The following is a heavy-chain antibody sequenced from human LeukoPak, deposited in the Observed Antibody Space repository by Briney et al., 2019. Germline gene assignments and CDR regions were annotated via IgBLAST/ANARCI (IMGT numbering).Heavy chain of an antibody. Sequence: GGSLRLSCAASGFTFSGYAMSWVRQAPGKGLEWVSAISGSGGSTYYADSVKGRFTISRDNSKNTLYLQMNSLRAEDTAVYYCAKDPDVLLWFGGSPYWGQGTLVTVSS. V-gene: IGHV3-23*01. D-gene: IGHD3-10*01. CDR1: GFTFSGYA. J-gene: IGHJ4*02. CDR3: AKDPDVLLWFGGSPY. CDR2: ISGSGGST.